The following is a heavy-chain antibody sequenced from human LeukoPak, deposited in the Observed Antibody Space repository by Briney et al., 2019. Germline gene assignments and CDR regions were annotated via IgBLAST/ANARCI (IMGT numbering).Heavy chain of an antibody. V-gene: IGHV3-7*03. CDR3: ARAEWSNWYFDL. Sequence: GGSLRLSCAASGFTFSTYWMNWVRQAPGKGLEWVANIKQDGSEKYYVDSVKGRFTLSRDSAKNSLYLQMDSLRAEDTAVYYCARAEWSNWYFDLWGRGTLVTVSS. D-gene: IGHD3-3*01. J-gene: IGHJ2*01. CDR1: GFTFSTYW. CDR2: IKQDGSEK.